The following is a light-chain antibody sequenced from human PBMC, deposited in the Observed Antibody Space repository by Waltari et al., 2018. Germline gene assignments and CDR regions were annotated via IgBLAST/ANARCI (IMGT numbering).Light chain of an antibody. Sequence: SSELTQDPAVSVALGQTVRITCQGDSLRSYYANWYQQKPGQAPVLVIYGKNNRPSGIPDRFSGTSSGTTASLTITGAQAEDEADYYCNSRDNSGNHVVFGGGTKLTVL. CDR2: GKN. CDR1: SLRSYY. J-gene: IGLJ2*01. V-gene: IGLV3-19*01. CDR3: NSRDNSGNHVV.